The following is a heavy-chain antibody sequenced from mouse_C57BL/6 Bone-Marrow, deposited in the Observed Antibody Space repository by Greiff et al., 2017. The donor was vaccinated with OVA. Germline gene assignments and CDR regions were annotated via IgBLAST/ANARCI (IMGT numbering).Heavy chain of an antibody. CDR3: ARGYHGPYYYAMDY. CDR2: IDPSDSET. D-gene: IGHD1-1*01. Sequence: QVQLQQPGAELVRPGSSVKLSCKASGYTFTSYWMHWVKQRPIQGLEWIGNIDPSDSETHYNQKFKDKATLTVDKSSSTAYMQLSSLTSEDSAVYYCARGYHGPYYYAMDYWGQGTSVTVSS. CDR1: GYTFTSYW. J-gene: IGHJ4*01. V-gene: IGHV1-52*01.